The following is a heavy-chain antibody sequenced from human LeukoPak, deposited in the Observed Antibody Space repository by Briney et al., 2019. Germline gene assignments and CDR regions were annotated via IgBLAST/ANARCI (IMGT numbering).Heavy chain of an antibody. V-gene: IGHV3-7*03. CDR1: GLTFSSYW. CDR2: ITQDGSEK. CDR3: ARDLLLGYCSSTSCYSDAFDI. J-gene: IGHJ3*02. D-gene: IGHD2-2*01. Sequence: GGSLRLSCAASGLTFSSYWMSWVRQAPGKGLEWVANITQDGSEKYYVDSVEGRFTISRDNAKNSLYLQMNSLRAEDTAVYYCARDLLLGYCSSTSCYSDAFDIWGQGTMVTVSS.